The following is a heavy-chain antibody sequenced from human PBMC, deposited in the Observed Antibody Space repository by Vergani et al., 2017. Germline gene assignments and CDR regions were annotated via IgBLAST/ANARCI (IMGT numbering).Heavy chain of an antibody. Sequence: QVQLQESGPGLVKPPGTLSLTCAVSGDSISSTNWWSWVRQSPGKGLEWIGQIYHSGSTNYNPSLKSRVTMLIDKSKNQFSLQLISVTGADTAVYYCASRGGAFRSGLTLIHFDYWGQGALVTVAS. CDR1: GDSISSTNW. J-gene: IGHJ4*02. V-gene: IGHV4-4*03. CDR3: ASRGGAFRSGLTLIHFDY. D-gene: IGHD6-25*01. CDR2: IYHSGST.